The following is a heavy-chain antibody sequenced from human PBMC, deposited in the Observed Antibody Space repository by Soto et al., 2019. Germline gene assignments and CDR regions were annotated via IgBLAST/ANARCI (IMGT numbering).Heavy chain of an antibody. CDR3: ARKPYSSSWSDY. CDR2: ISSSGSTI. V-gene: IGHV3-11*01. Sequence: QVQLVESGGGLVKPGGSLRLSCAASGFTFSDYYMSWIRQAPGKGLEWVSYISSSGSTIYYAESVKGGFTISRDNAKNSLYLHMNSLRAEDTAVYYCARKPYSSSWSDYWGQGTLVTVSS. D-gene: IGHD6-13*01. CDR1: GFTFSDYY. J-gene: IGHJ4*02.